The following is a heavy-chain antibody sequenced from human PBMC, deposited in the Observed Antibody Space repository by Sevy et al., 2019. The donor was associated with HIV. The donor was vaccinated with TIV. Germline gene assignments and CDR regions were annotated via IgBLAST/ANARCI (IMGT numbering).Heavy chain of an antibody. CDR2: IGISSSYI. CDR3: ARANLDSSGSYDAFDI. D-gene: IGHD3-22*01. J-gene: IGHJ3*02. Sequence: GESLKISCAASGFTFITYTMNWVRQAPGKGLEWVSSIGISSSYIYYADSVKGGFTISRENAKNSQYLQMNSLRAEDMAVYYCARANLDSSGSYDAFDIWGQGTMVTVSS. V-gene: IGHV3-21*01. CDR1: GFTFITYT.